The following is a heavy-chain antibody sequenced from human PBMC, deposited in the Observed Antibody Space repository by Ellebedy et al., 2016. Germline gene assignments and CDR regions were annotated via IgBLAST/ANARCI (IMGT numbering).Heavy chain of an antibody. CDR2: IWYDGSNK. J-gene: IGHJ4*02. V-gene: IGHV3-33*01. D-gene: IGHD6-19*01. Sequence: GGSLRLSCAASGFTFSSYGMHWVRQAPGKGLEWVAVIWYDGSNKYYADSVKGRFTISRDNSKNTLYLQMNSLRAEDTAVYYCARDVIAVADEWYFDYWGQGTLVTVSS. CDR3: ARDVIAVADEWYFDY. CDR1: GFTFSSYG.